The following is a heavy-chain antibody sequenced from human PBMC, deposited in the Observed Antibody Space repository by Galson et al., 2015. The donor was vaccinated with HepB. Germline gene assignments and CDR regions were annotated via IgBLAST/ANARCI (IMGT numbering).Heavy chain of an antibody. CDR1: GFSVSGSH. V-gene: IGHV3-66*02. J-gene: IGHJ4*02. D-gene: IGHD6-19*01. Sequence: SLRLSCAASGFSVSGSHMSWVRQAPGKGLEWVSVIYSGGDTYYADSVKGRFTISRDNSKNTLYLQMNSLRGEDAAVYYCARETRNPFTSGWYSGLGYWGQGTLVTVSA. CDR2: IYSGGDT. CDR3: ARETRNPFTSGWYSGLGY.